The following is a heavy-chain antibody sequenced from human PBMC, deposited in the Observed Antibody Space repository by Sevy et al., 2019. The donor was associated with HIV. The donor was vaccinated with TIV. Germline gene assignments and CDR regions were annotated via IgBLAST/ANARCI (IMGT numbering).Heavy chain of an antibody. D-gene: IGHD1-20*01. J-gene: IGHJ4*02. Sequence: SETLSLTCAISGDTVSSDSAAWNWIRQSPARGLEWLGRAYYRSPWHKDYATSLNSRMTINPDTSKNQFSLQLNSVTPDDTAVYFCARDHNFVLDYWGQGILVTVSS. CDR1: GDTVSSDSAA. V-gene: IGHV6-1*01. CDR2: AYYRSPWHK. CDR3: ARDHNFVLDY.